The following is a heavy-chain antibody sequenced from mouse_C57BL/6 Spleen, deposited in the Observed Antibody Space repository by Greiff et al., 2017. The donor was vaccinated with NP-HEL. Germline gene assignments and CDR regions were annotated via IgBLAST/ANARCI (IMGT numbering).Heavy chain of an antibody. V-gene: IGHV3-6*01. Sequence: EVKLMESGPGLVKPSQSLSLTCSVTGYSITSGYYWNWIRQFPGNKLEWMGYISYDGSNNYNPSLKSRISITRDTSKNQFFLKLNSVTTEDTATYYCARVHDYENAMDYWGQGTSVTVSS. CDR1: GYSITSGYY. CDR3: ARVHDYENAMDY. CDR2: ISYDGSN. D-gene: IGHD2-4*01. J-gene: IGHJ4*01.